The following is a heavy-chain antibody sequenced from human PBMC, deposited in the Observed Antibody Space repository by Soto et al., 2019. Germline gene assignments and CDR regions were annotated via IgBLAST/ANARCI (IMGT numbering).Heavy chain of an antibody. CDR2: IDWDDDK. J-gene: IGHJ5*02. Sequence: SGPTLVNPTQTLTLTCTFSGFSLSTSGMCVSWIRQPPGKALEWLARIDWDDDKYYSTSLKTRLTISKDTSKNQVVLTMTNMDPVDTATYYCAHSPYGDYVKNLNWFDPWGQGTLVTVSS. V-gene: IGHV2-70*12. CDR1: GFSLSTSGMC. D-gene: IGHD4-17*01. CDR3: AHSPYGDYVKNLNWFDP.